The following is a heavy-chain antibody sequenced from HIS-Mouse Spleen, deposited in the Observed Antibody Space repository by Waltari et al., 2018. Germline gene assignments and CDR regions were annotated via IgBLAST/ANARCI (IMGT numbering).Heavy chain of an antibody. V-gene: IGHV3-15*01. CDR2: IKSKADGGKT. Sequence: EVQLVESGGGLVKPGGSLRLSCAASGFTFSNAWMSWVRQAPGKGLEWVGRIKSKADGGKTDYAEPVKGRFTISRDDSKNTLYLQMNSLKTEDTAVYYCIATTGYWGQGTLVTVSS. CDR3: IATTGY. J-gene: IGHJ4*02. CDR1: GFTFSNAW. D-gene: IGHD3-9*01.